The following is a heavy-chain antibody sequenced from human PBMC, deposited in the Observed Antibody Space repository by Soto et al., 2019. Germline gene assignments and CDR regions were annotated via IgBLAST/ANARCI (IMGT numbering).Heavy chain of an antibody. V-gene: IGHV1-18*01. Sequence: GESLKISCNGSGYTFTSYGISWVRQAPGQGLEWMGWISAYNGNTNYAQKLQGRVTMTTDTSTSTAYMELRSLRSDDTAVYYCARDNFSMVRGVVDFDYWGQGTLVTVSS. CDR3: ARDNFSMVRGVVDFDY. CDR1: GYTFTSYG. D-gene: IGHD3-10*01. J-gene: IGHJ4*02. CDR2: ISAYNGNT.